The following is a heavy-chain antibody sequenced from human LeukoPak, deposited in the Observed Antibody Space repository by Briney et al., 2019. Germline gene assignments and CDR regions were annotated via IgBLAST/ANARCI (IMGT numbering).Heavy chain of an antibody. CDR2: VGGGPDI. D-gene: IGHD1-26*01. CDR1: GFTFNIYP. CDR3: AKDATSGNSMWDHFDS. J-gene: IGHJ4*02. V-gene: IGHV3-23*01. Sequence: PGGPLRLSFAARGFTFNIYPLSWVRQPPGKGLEGVAGVGGGPDIHYADSVKGRFTASRDDSKNTVYLHMSSLRVEDTAIYFCAKDATSGNSMWDHFDSWGQGTLVTVST.